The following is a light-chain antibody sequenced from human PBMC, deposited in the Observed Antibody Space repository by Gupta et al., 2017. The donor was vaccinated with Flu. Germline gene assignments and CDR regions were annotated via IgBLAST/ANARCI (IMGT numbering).Light chain of an antibody. CDR3: QQHSSWPPLT. J-gene: IGKJ4*01. CDR2: DAS. CDR1: ESVSIY. V-gene: IGKV3-11*01. Sequence: EIVLTQSPVTLSLSPGERATLSCRASESVSIYLAWYQQKPGQAPRLLIYDASNRATGIPARFSGSGYGTDFTLTISSREPEDFAVYYCQQHSSWPPLTFGGGTKVEIK.